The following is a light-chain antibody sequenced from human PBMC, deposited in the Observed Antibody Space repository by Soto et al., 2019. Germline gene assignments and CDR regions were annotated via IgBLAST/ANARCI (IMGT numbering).Light chain of an antibody. Sequence: EIVMTQSPATLSVSPGERATLSCRASQSVSSNLAWSQQKPGQAPRLLIYGASTRATGIPARFSGSGSGTECTLTISSLQSEDVAVYYGQQYNNWPRTFGQGTKVEIK. J-gene: IGKJ1*01. CDR1: QSVSSN. CDR3: QQYNNWPRT. V-gene: IGKV3-15*01. CDR2: GAS.